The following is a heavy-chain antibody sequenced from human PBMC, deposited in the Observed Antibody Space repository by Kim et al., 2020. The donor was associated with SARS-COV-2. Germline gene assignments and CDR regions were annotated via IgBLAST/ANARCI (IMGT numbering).Heavy chain of an antibody. V-gene: IGHV3-53*01. D-gene: IGHD2-15*01. CDR1: GFTVSSNY. J-gene: IGHJ4*02. CDR2: IYSGGST. Sequence: RGSLRLSCAASGFTVSSNYMSWVRQAPGKGLEWVSVIYSGGSTYYAYSVKGRFTISRDNSKNTLYLQMNSLRAEDTAVYYCASGVRYCSGGSCYRDYWGQGTLVTVSS. CDR3: ASGVRYCSGGSCYRDY.